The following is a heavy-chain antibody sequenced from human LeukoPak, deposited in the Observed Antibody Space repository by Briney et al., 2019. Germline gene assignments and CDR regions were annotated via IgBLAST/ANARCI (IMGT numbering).Heavy chain of an antibody. CDR2: INHSGST. J-gene: IGHJ4*02. CDR3: ARGYYYVPFDY. Sequence: EWIGEINHSGSTNYNPSLKSRVTISVDTSKNQFSLKLSSVTAADTAVYYCARGYYYVPFDYWGQGTLVTVSS. D-gene: IGHD3-10*02. V-gene: IGHV4-34*01.